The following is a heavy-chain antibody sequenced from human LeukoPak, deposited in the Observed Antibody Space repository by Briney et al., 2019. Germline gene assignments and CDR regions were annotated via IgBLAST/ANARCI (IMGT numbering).Heavy chain of an antibody. CDR2: IYYSGST. J-gene: IGHJ4*02. Sequence: SETLSLTCTVSGGSISSYYWSWIRQPPGKGLEWIGYIYYSGSTNYNPSLKSRVTISVDTSKNQFSLKLSSVTAADTAVYYCARVPRGAAPSGYFDYWGREPWSPSPQ. V-gene: IGHV4-59*01. D-gene: IGHD3-3*01. CDR3: ARVPRGAAPSGYFDY. CDR1: GGSISSYY.